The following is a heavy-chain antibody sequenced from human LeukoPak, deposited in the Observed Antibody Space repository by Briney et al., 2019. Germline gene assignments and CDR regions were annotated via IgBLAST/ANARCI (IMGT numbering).Heavy chain of an antibody. CDR3: AELGITMIGGV. CDR1: GFTFNNYS. CDR2: ISYDGRNK. J-gene: IGHJ6*04. Sequence: SGGSLRLSCAASGFTFNNYSTHWVRQAPGKGLEWVAVISYDGRNKYYADSVKGRFTISRDSSKNTLSLQMHSLRAEDTAVYYCAELGITMIGGVWGKGTTVTISS. V-gene: IGHV3-30*04. D-gene: IGHD3-10*02.